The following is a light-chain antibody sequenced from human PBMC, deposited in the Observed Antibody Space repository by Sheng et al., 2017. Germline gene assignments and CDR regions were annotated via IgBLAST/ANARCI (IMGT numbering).Light chain of an antibody. CDR1: SSDVGSYNL. CDR3: CSYASSTML. Sequence: QSALTKPASVSGSPGQSITISCTGTSSDVGSYNLVSWYQRHPGKAPKLIIYDVSQRPSGVSDRFSGSKSGNTASLTISGLQAEDEADYYCCSYASSTMLFGGGTKVTVL. J-gene: IGLJ3*02. CDR2: DVS. V-gene: IGLV2-23*02.